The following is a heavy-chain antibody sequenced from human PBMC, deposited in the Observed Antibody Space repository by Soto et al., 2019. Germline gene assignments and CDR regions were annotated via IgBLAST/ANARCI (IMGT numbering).Heavy chain of an antibody. V-gene: IGHV5-51*01. Sequence: GESLKISCQGSGYSFVRYWIAWVRQMPGKGLEWMGSIYPGDSDTTNSPSLQGQVTMSVEKSITTVYLQWSSLKASDTAMYYCARTDGYEIEYWGQGTLVTVSS. D-gene: IGHD2-21*01. CDR2: IYPGDSDT. CDR1: GYSFVRYW. CDR3: ARTDGYEIEY. J-gene: IGHJ4*02.